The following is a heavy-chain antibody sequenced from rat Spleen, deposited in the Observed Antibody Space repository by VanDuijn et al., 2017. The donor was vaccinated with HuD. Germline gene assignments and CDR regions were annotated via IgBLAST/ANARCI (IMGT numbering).Heavy chain of an antibody. Sequence: QVQLTESGPGLVQPSQALSLTCTVSGLSLTSNSVSWIRQPPGKGLEWMGVIWTGGDTAYNSLLKSRLSISRDTSTSQVFLKMNSLQTEDTATYYCARDYYGYAYWGQGVMVTVSS. V-gene: IGHV2-47*01. D-gene: IGHD1-7*01. CDR3: ARDYYGYAY. CDR1: GLSLTSNS. J-gene: IGHJ2*01. CDR2: IWTGGDT.